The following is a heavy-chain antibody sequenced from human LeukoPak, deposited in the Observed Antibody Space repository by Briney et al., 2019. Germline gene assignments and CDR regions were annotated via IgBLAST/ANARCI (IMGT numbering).Heavy chain of an antibody. CDR1: GYTFTSYD. J-gene: IGHJ6*03. V-gene: IGHV1-69*13. D-gene: IGHD2-2*01. CDR2: IIPIFGTA. CDR3: ARGYCSSTSCTTYYHYYMDV. Sequence: GASVKVSCKASGYTFTSYDINWVRQATGQGLEWMGGIIPIFGTANYAQKFQGRVTITADESTSTAYMELSSLRSEDTAVYYCARGYCSSTSCTTYYHYYMDVWGKRTTVTVSS.